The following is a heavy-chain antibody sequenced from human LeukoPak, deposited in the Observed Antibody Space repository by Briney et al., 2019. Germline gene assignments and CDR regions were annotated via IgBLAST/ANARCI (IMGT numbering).Heavy chain of an antibody. CDR1: GGSFSGYY. J-gene: IGHJ3*02. D-gene: IGHD4-23*01. CDR2: INHSGST. CDR3: ARVSGNSAAGDAFDI. V-gene: IGHV4-34*01. Sequence: KPSETLSLTCAVYGGSFSGYYWSWIRQPPGRGLEWIGEINHSGSTSYNPSLKSRVTISVDTSKNQFSLKLNSVTAADTAVYYCARVSGNSAAGDAFDIWGQGTTATVSS.